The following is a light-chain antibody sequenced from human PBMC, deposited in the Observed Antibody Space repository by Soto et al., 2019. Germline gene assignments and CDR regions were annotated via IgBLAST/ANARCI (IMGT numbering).Light chain of an antibody. V-gene: IGKV1-9*01. CDR2: STS. Sequence: DIQLTQSPSFLSASVGDRVTITCRASQGLSSYLAWYQQKPGMAPKLLIYSTSTSQSGVPARFSGSASGTEFTLTISSLQPEDFATYYCQQLNSYPITFGPGTKVDI. J-gene: IGKJ3*01. CDR1: QGLSSY. CDR3: QQLNSYPIT.